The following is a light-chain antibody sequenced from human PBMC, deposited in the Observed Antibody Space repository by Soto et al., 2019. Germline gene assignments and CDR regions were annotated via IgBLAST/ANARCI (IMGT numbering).Light chain of an antibody. J-gene: IGKJ3*01. CDR2: AAS. V-gene: IGKV1-9*01. CDR3: QQLNSYPLFA. CDR1: QGISSY. Sequence: DIQLTQSPSFLSASVGDRVTITCRASQGISSYLAWYQQKTGKAPKLLIYAASTLQSGVPSRFSGSGSGTEFTLTISSLQPEDFATYYCQQLNSYPLFAFGPGTKVDIK.